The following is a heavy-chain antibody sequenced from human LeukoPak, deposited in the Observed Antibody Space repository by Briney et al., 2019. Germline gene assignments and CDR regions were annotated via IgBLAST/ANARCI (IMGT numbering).Heavy chain of an antibody. V-gene: IGHV3-21*06. D-gene: IGHD1-14*01. J-gene: IGHJ4*02. CDR1: GLTFSTSG. CDR3: ATETNGRHYDY. CDR2: IGPTGSDR. Sequence: KAGGSLRLSCTASGLTFSTSGFNGVRQAPGKGLEWVASIGPTGSDRYHADSIKGRFTISRDNANNFLYLQMNSLRAEDTAVYYCATETNGRHYDYWGQGTLLTVSS.